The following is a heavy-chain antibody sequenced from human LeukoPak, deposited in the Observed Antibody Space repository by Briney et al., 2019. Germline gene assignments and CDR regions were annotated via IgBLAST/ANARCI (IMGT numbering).Heavy chain of an antibody. CDR1: GFTFSNYA. V-gene: IGHV3-64*02. Sequence: GGSLRLSCAASGFTFSNYAMHWVRQAPGTGLEYVSAISSTGGYTYYADSVKGRFTISRDNSKDTLYLQMGSLRTEDMAVYYCARASSGWYDYWGQGTLVTVSS. CDR3: ARASSGWYDY. J-gene: IGHJ4*02. D-gene: IGHD6-19*01. CDR2: ISSTGGYT.